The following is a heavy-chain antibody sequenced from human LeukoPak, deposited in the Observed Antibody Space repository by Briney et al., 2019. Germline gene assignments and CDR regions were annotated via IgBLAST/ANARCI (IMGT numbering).Heavy chain of an antibody. J-gene: IGHJ5*02. V-gene: IGHV1-18*01. CDR2: ISAYNGNT. D-gene: IGHD2-2*02. Sequence: GASVKVSCKASGYTFTSYGISWVRQAPGQGLEWMGWISAYNGNTNYAQKLQGRVTMTTDTSTSTAYMELRSLRSDDTAVYYCARGPYGTYCSSTSCYRAAWFDPWGQGTLVTVSS. CDR1: GYTFTSYG. CDR3: ARGPYGTYCSSTSCYRAAWFDP.